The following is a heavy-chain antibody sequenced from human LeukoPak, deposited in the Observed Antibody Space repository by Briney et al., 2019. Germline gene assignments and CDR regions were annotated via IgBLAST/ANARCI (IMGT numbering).Heavy chain of an antibody. D-gene: IGHD4-17*01. CDR1: GYSFTSYW. CDR3: AGPILTVTNEPYFDY. Sequence: GESLKISCKGSGYSFTSYWIGWVRQMPGKGLEWMGIIYPGDSDTRYSPSFQGQVTISADKSISTAYLQWSSLKASDTAMYYCAGPILTVTNEPYFDYWGQGTLVTVSS. CDR2: IYPGDSDT. V-gene: IGHV5-51*01. J-gene: IGHJ4*02.